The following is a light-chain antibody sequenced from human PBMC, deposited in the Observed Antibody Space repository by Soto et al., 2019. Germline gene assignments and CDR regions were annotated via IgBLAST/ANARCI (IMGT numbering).Light chain of an antibody. Sequence: EIVLTQSPATLCLSPGERATLSCRASQSVSSYLAWYQQKPGQAPRLLIYDASNRATGIPARFSGSGSGTDFTLTISRLEPEDFAVYYCQQRNNWPPITFGQGTRLEIK. CDR3: QQRNNWPPIT. CDR2: DAS. CDR1: QSVSSY. V-gene: IGKV3-11*01. J-gene: IGKJ5*01.